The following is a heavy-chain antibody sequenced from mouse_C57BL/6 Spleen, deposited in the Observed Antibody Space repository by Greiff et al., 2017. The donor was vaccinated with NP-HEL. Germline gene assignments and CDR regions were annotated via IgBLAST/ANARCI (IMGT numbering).Heavy chain of an antibody. D-gene: IGHD1-1*01. CDR2: IDPSDSYT. J-gene: IGHJ1*03. Sequence: QVQLQQPGAELVMPGASVKLSCKASGYTFTSYWMHWVKQRPGQGLEWIGEIDPSDSYTNYNQKFKGKSTLTVDKSSSTAYMQLSSLTSEDSAVYYCARSFYYYGSSDWYFDVWGTGTTVTVSS. CDR3: ARSFYYYGSSDWYFDV. V-gene: IGHV1-69*01. CDR1: GYTFTSYW.